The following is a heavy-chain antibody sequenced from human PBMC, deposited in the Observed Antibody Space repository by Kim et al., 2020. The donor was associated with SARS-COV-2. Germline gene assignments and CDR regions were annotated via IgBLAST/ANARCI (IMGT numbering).Heavy chain of an antibody. J-gene: IGHJ4*02. CDR3: ARGSGWAFYY. CDR2: ISIGHDDT. CDR1: GYTFINYV. V-gene: IGHV1-3*04. D-gene: IGHD6-19*01. Sequence: ASVKVSCKASGYTFINYVMHWVRQAPGQRLEWMGLISIGHDDTKYSQKFRGRVTITRDTTASTVYMELSRLRSEDPAVYYCARGSGWAFYYWGQVTLVTV.